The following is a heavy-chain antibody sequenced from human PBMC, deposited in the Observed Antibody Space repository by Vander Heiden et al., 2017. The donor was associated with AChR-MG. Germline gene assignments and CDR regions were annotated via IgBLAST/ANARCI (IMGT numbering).Heavy chain of an antibody. CDR3: AGYDFWRGYYVDY. J-gene: IGHJ4*02. V-gene: IGHV3-7*01. D-gene: IGHD3-3*01. CDR2: IRQDGSEK. Sequence: EEQLVESGGGMVEPGGSLRPSGTASGFTLSSYWMSGVRQAPGKGLEWVANIRQDGSEKYYVDSVKGRFTISRDNAKKSLYLQMNSLRAEDTAVYYCAGYDFWRGYYVDYWGQGTLVTVSS. CDR1: GFTLSSYW.